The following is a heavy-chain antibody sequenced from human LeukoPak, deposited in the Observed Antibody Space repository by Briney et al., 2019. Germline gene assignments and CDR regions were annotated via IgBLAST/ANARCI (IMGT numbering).Heavy chain of an antibody. J-gene: IGHJ3*02. CDR3: ARGFGFSSGWYQDHDAFDI. CDR1: GGSISSSSYY. CDR2: IYYSGST. D-gene: IGHD6-19*01. V-gene: IGHV4-39*07. Sequence: KTSETLSLTCTVSGGSISSSSYYWGWIRQPPGKGLEWIGSIYYSGSTYYNPSLKSRVTISVDTSKNQFSLKLSSVTAADTAVYYCARGFGFSSGWYQDHDAFDIWGQGTLVTVSS.